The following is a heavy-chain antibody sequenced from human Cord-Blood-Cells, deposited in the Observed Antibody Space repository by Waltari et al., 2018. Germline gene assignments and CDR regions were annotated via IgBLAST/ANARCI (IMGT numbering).Heavy chain of an antibody. D-gene: IGHD4-4*01. J-gene: IGHJ4*02. V-gene: IGHV3-23*04. CDR3: AKDRSNYYFDY. Sequence: EVQLVESVGGLVQPGGSLRLSCAASGFTFRSDAMSWVRQAPGEGLEWVSAISGSGGSTYYADSVKGLFTISRDNSKNTLYLQMNSLRAEDTAVYYCAKDRSNYYFDYWGQGTLVTVSS. CDR1: GFTFRSDA. CDR2: ISGSGGST.